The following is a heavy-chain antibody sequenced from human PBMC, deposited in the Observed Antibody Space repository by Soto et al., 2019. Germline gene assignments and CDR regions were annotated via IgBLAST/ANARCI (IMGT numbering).Heavy chain of an antibody. Sequence: SVKVSCKASGGTFSTFGVSWVRQAPGQALEWMGGIIPFFGTARYSQKFEDRITITADESTNTVYMDLRSLTSEDTAIYYCEKSAPMDYGDKYYYDFCGQGALVTVSS. CDR2: IIPFFGTA. CDR1: GGTFSTFG. CDR3: EKSAPMDYGDKYYYDF. J-gene: IGHJ4*02. V-gene: IGHV1-69*13. D-gene: IGHD4-17*01.